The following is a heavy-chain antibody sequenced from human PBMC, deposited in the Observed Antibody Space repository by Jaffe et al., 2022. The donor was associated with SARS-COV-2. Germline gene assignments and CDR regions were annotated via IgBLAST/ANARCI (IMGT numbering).Heavy chain of an antibody. CDR1: GFTFSSYA. V-gene: IGHV3-23*01. J-gene: IGHJ4*02. Sequence: EVQLLESGGGLVQPGGSLRLSCAASGFTFSSYAMSWVRQAPGKGLEWVSTISGSGGGTYYADSVKGRFTISRDNSKNTLNLQMNSLRDEDTAVYYCARRIGVAGRIDYWGQGTLITVSS. CDR2: ISGSGGGT. D-gene: IGHD6-19*01. CDR3: ARRIGVAGRIDY.